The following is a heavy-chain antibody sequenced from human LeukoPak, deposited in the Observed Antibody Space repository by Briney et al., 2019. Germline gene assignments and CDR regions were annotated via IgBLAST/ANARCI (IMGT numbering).Heavy chain of an antibody. V-gene: IGHV3-23*01. CDR3: AKSGRSSWDDYYYMDV. D-gene: IGHD6-13*01. CDR2: ISGSGGST. CDR1: GFTFSSYA. Sequence: PGGSLRLSCAASGFTFSSYAMSWVRQAPGKGLEWVSAISGSGGSTYYADSVKGRFTISRDNSKNTLYLQMNSLRAEDTAVYYCAKSGRSSWDDYYYMDVWGKGTTVTVSS. J-gene: IGHJ6*03.